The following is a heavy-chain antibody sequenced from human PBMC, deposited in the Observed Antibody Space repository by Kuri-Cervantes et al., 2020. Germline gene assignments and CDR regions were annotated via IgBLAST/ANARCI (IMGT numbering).Heavy chain of an antibody. V-gene: IGHV3-7*01. CDR2: INEDGTKK. CDR1: GFTISRYW. Sequence: GESLKISCVASGFTISRYWMTWVRQASGKGLEWVAHINEDGTKKYYVDSVKGRFTISRDNAKNSLYLQMNSLRAEDTAVYYCARDQGWLQSNDAFDIWVQETMVTVSS. J-gene: IGHJ3*02. CDR3: ARDQGWLQSNDAFDI. D-gene: IGHD5-24*01.